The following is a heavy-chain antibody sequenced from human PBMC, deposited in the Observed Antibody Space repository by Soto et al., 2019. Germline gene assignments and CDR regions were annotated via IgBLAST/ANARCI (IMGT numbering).Heavy chain of an antibody. Sequence: GESLKISCKGSGYSFTSYWIGWVRQMPGKGLEWMGIIYPGDSDTRYSPSFQGQVTISADKSISTAYLQWSSLKASDTAMYYCARHDEDCSGGSCYSYAFDIWGQGTMVTVSS. J-gene: IGHJ3*02. V-gene: IGHV5-51*01. CDR1: GYSFTSYW. CDR2: IYPGDSDT. D-gene: IGHD2-15*01. CDR3: ARHDEDCSGGSCYSYAFDI.